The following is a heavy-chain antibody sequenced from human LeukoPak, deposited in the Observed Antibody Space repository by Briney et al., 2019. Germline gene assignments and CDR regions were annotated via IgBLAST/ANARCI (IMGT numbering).Heavy chain of an antibody. CDR1: GYTFTNYG. CDR3: ARDRDSGYDY. J-gene: IGHJ4*02. Sequence: GASVKVSCKASGYTFTNYGISWVRQAPGQGLEWMGWISAYNGNTNYAQKLQGRVTMTRDTSTSTVYMELSSLRSEDTAVYYCARDRDSGYDYWGQGTLATVSS. D-gene: IGHD5-12*01. CDR2: ISAYNGNT. V-gene: IGHV1-18*01.